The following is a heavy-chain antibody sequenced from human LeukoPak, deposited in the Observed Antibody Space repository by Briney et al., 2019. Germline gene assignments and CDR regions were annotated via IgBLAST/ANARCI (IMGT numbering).Heavy chain of an antibody. J-gene: IGHJ4*02. V-gene: IGHV1-69*13. CDR1: GYTFTSYG. CDR3: TRDRPGGFDYYDSSGYYYLDY. CDR2: IIPIFGTA. D-gene: IGHD3-22*01. Sequence: GASVKVSCKASGYTFTSYGISWVRQAPGQGLEWMGGIIPIFGTANYAQKFQGRVTITADESTSTAYMELSSLRSEDTAVYYCTRDRPGGFDYYDSSGYYYLDYWGQGTLVTVSS.